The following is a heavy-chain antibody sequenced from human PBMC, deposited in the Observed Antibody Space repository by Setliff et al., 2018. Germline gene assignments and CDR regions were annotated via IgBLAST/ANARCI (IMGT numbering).Heavy chain of an antibody. D-gene: IGHD3-22*01. J-gene: IGHJ4*02. CDR2: ISYDGGHK. CDR1: GFTFSSHG. Sequence: GGSLRLSCAASGFTFSSHGMHWVRQAPGKGLEWVSFISYDGGHKYYVDSVKGLFTISRDNSNNTLYLQMSSLRAEDTAVYYWAKEYYYDCTGLDYWGQGTLVTVSS. CDR3: AKEYYYDCTGLDY. V-gene: IGHV3-30*18.